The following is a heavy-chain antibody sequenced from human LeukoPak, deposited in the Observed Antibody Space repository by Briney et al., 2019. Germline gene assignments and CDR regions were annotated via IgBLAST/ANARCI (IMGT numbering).Heavy chain of an antibody. CDR3: ARATNYDLWSAYYHHMDV. D-gene: IGHD3-3*01. J-gene: IGHJ6*04. CDR2: IYYSGST. V-gene: IGHV4-59*11. Sequence: KPSETLSLTCIVSGGSISSHYWSWIRQPPGKGLECIGNIYYSGSTNYNPSLKSRVTISVDTSKNQFSLKLSSVTAADTAVYYCARATNYDLWSAYYHHMDVWGKGTTVTVSS. CDR1: GGSISSHY.